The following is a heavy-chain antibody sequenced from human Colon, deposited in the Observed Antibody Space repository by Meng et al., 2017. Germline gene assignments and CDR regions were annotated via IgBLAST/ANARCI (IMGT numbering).Heavy chain of an antibody. CDR3: AKDLYYGSKDY. CDR1: GFTFINYW. CDR2: INTDGSST. V-gene: IGHV3-74*01. Sequence: VQLVESGGGLVQPGGSLRLSFGASGFTFINYWMHWVRQAPGKGPVWVSNINTDGSSTHYAASVRGRFTISRDNAKNTLYLQMNSLRAEDTAVYYCAKDLYYGSKDYWGQGTLVTVSS. J-gene: IGHJ4*02. D-gene: IGHD3-10*01.